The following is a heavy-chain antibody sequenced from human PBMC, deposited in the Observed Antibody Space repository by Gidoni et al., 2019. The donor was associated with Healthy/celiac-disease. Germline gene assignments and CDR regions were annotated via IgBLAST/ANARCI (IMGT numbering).Heavy chain of an antibody. V-gene: IGHV1-3*01. CDR1: GYTFTRYA. CDR3: ARSFLVLRFLEWPPGFIDY. CDR2: INAGNGNT. D-gene: IGHD3-3*01. J-gene: IGHJ4*02. Sequence: QVQLVQSGAEVKKPGASVKVSCKASGYTFTRYAMHWVRQAPGQRLEWMGWINAGNGNTKYSQKFQGRVTITRDTSASTAYMELSSLRSEDTAVYYCARSFLVLRFLEWPPGFIDYWGQGTLVTVSS.